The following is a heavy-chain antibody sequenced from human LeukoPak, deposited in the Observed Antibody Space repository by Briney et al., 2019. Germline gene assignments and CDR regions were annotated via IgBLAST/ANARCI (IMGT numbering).Heavy chain of an antibody. CDR2: MNPNSGNT. V-gene: IGHV1-8*01. J-gene: IGHJ6*02. Sequence: VASVKVSCKASGYTFTSYDINWVRQATGQGLEWXXWMNPNSGNTGYAQKFQGRVTMTRNTSISTAYMELSSLRSEDTAVYYCARGVPYDFWSGYYYYYYGMDVWGQGTTVTVSS. D-gene: IGHD3-3*01. CDR3: ARGVPYDFWSGYYYYYYGMDV. CDR1: GYTFTSYD.